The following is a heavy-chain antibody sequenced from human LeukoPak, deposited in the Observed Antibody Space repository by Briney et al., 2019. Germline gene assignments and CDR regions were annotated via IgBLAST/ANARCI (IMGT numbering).Heavy chain of an antibody. CDR1: GYSFTSYW. J-gene: IGHJ6*03. CDR3: ARPRIAAAGNVYYMDV. CDR2: IYPGDSDT. V-gene: IGHV5-51*01. Sequence: GESLKISCKGSGYSFTSYWIGWVRQMPGKGLEWMGIIYPGDSDTRYSPSFQGQVTISADKSIGTAYLQWNSLKASDTAMYYCARPRIAAAGNVYYMDVWGKGTTVTVSS. D-gene: IGHD6-13*01.